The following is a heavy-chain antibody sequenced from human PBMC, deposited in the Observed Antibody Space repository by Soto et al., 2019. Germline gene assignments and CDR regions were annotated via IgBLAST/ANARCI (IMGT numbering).Heavy chain of an antibody. Sequence: SETLSLTCTVSGGSISSYYWSWIRQPPGKGLEWIGYIFHTGSTNYNPSLKSRVTISLDTSKKQFSLKLNSVTAADTAVYYCGTQRLCTGGHCWNWFDPWGQGTLVTVSS. CDR1: GGSISSYY. V-gene: IGHV4-4*09. CDR3: GTQRLCTGGHCWNWFDP. CDR2: IFHTGST. D-gene: IGHD2-8*02. J-gene: IGHJ5*02.